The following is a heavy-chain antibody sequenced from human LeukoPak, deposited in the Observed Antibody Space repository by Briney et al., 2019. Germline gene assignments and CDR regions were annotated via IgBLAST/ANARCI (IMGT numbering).Heavy chain of an antibody. D-gene: IGHD6-13*01. J-gene: IGHJ3*02. CDR1: GGSISSYY. V-gene: IGHV4-59*08. CDR3: ARIAAAGFFGAFDI. CDR2: IYYSGST. Sequence: PSETLSLTCTVSGGSISSYYWSWIRQPPGKGLEWIGYIYYSGSTNYNPSLKSRVTISVDTSKNQFSLKLSSVTAADTAVYYCARIAAAGFFGAFDIWGQGTMVTVSS.